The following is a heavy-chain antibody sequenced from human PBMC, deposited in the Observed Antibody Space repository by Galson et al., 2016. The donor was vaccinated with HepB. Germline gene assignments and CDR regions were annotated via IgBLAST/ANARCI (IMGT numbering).Heavy chain of an antibody. J-gene: IGHJ4*02. CDR1: GFIFSSYG. Sequence: SLRLSCAASGFIFSSYGMHWVRQAPGRGLEWVAVISFDGRNQYYIDSVRGRFTISRDNAKSLLHLQMNSLRPEDTAIYFCAKDRVGVSYLDNWGQGTLVTVSS. D-gene: IGHD1-26*01. V-gene: IGHV3-30*18. CDR3: AKDRVGVSYLDN. CDR2: ISFDGRNQ.